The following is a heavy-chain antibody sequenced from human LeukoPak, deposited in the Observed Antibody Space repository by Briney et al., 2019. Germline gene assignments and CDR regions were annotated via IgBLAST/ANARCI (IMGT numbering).Heavy chain of an antibody. CDR1: GFTFGDYG. V-gene: IGHV3-20*04. J-gene: IGHJ4*02. D-gene: IGHD2-2*01. Sequence: GGSLRLSCAASGFTFGDYGMSWVRQAPGKGLEWVSGINWNGGSTGYADSVKGRFTISRDNAKNSLYLQMNSLRAEDTALYYCARVGDIVVVPAYFDYWGQGTLVTVSS. CDR3: ARVGDIVVVPAYFDY. CDR2: INWNGGST.